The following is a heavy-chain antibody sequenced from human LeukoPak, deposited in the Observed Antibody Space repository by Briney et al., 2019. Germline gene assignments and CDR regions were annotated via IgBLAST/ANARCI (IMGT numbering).Heavy chain of an antibody. J-gene: IGHJ1*01. V-gene: IGHV4-38-2*02. D-gene: IGHD4-17*01. CDR3: ARSRPSTTVTTEYFQH. Sequence: SETLSLTCTVSGYSIGSGHYWGWIRQPPGKGLEWIGSMYHSGNTFYNPSLKSRVTISVDTSKNQFSLKLSSVTAADTAVYYCARSRPSTTVTTEYFQHWGQGTLVTVSS. CDR1: GYSIGSGHY. CDR2: MYHSGNT.